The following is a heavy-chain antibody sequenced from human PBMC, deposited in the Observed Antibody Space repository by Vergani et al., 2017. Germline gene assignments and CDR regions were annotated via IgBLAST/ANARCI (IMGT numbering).Heavy chain of an antibody. CDR3: ARDTSGLYYMDV. J-gene: IGHJ6*03. Sequence: QVQLVQSGAEVKKPGASVKVSCKASGYTFTSYYMHWVRQAPGQGLEWMGIINPSGGSTSYAQRFQGRVTMTRDTSTSTVSMELSSLRAEDTAVYYCARDTSGLYYMDVWGKGTTVTV. CDR2: INPSGGST. V-gene: IGHV1-46*01. CDR1: GYTFTSYY. D-gene: IGHD5-12*01.